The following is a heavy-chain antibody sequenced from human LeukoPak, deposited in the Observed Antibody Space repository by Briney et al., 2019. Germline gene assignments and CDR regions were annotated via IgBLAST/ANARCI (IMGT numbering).Heavy chain of an antibody. D-gene: IGHD2-2*01. V-gene: IGHV3-30-3*02. CDR1: GFTFSSYA. Sequence: GGSLRLSCAASGFTFSSYAMHWVRQAPGKGLEWVAVISYGGSNKYYADSVKGRFTISRDNSKNTLYLQMNSLRAEDTAVYYCAKRPAMYYYYYMDVWGKGTTVTVSS. CDR3: AKRPAMYYYYYMDV. CDR2: ISYGGSNK. J-gene: IGHJ6*03.